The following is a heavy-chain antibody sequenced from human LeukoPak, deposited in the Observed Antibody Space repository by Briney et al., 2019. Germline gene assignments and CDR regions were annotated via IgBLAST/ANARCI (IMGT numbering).Heavy chain of an antibody. Sequence: PGGSLRLSCAASGFTFCSYSMTWVRQAPGKGLEWVSSISSSSSYIYYADSVKGRFTISRDNAKNSLYLQMNSLRAEDTAVYYCARDRIGEYYFDYWGQGTLVTVSS. J-gene: IGHJ4*02. CDR3: ARDRIGEYYFDY. V-gene: IGHV3-21*01. CDR1: GFTFCSYS. D-gene: IGHD3-10*01. CDR2: ISSSSSYI.